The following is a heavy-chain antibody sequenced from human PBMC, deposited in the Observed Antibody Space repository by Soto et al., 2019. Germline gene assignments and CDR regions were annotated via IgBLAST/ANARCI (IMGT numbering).Heavy chain of an antibody. J-gene: IGHJ6*02. D-gene: IGHD5-18*01. V-gene: IGHV3-30-3*01. CDR1: GFTFSSYA. CDR3: ARDWERHSYGYFRVYYYYYGMDV. CDR2: ISYDGSNK. Sequence: PGGSLRLSCAASGFTFSSYAMHWVRQAPGKGLEWVAVISYDGSNKYYADSVKGRFTISRDNSKNTLYLQMNSLRAEDTAVYYCARDWERHSYGYFRVYYYYYGMDVWGQGTTVTVSS.